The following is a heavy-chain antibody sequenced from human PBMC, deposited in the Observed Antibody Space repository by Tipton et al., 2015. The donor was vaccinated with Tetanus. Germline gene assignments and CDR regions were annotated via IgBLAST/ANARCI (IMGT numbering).Heavy chain of an antibody. CDR2: ILYGGGT. J-gene: IGHJ4*02. D-gene: IGHD3-3*01. V-gene: IGHV4-61*01. Sequence: TLSLTCTVSGGSVSNGSYYWNWIRQPPGKGLEYIGYILYGGGTHYNPSLKSRVTVSADPSQNQFSLKLSSVTAADTAVYYCARIHDFLSGHFDFWGQGTLVAVSS. CDR1: GGSVSNGSYY. CDR3: ARIHDFLSGHFDF.